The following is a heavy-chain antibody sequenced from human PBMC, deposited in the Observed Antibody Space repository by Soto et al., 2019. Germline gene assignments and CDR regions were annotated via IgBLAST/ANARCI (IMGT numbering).Heavy chain of an antibody. CDR1: GWSISGFF. CDR2: VAASGST. CDR3: ARGGSTHYYYGLDV. V-gene: IGHV4-4*07. J-gene: IGHJ6*02. Sequence: PXETLSLTCTVSGWSISGFFWTWVRQPPGMPLEGLGHVAASGSTAYNPSLRSRLSLSLDVSKNRFSLELTSVTAADTATYFCARGGSTHYYYGLDVWGQGSTVTVSS.